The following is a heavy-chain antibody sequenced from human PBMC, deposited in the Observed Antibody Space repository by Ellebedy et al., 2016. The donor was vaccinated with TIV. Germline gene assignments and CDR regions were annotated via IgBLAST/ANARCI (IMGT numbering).Heavy chain of an antibody. V-gene: IGHV4-59*11. Sequence: MPSETLSLTCTVSGGPLSSHFWSWIRQPPRKGLEWIGRIYDTGFTNYSPSLKSRVTMSIDTSTTQFSLQLSSVTAADAAVYYCVRGTGDNMIGLKGWFDPWGQGTLVTVSS. CDR1: GGPLSSHF. J-gene: IGHJ5*02. CDR2: IYDTGFT. D-gene: IGHD3-16*01. CDR3: VRGTGDNMIGLKGWFDP.